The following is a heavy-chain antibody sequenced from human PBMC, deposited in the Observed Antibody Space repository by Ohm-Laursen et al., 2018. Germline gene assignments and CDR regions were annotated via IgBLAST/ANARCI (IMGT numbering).Heavy chain of an antibody. CDR1: GFTFSSYG. V-gene: IGHV3-33*01. J-gene: IGHJ4*02. CDR2: IWYDGSNK. D-gene: IGHD2-15*01. CDR3: ARSLSANRGLARYCSGGSCYSIDY. Sequence: SLRLSCAASGFTFSSYGMHWVRQAPGKGLEWVAVIWYDGSNKYYADSVKGRFTISRDNSKNTLYLQMNSLRAEDTAVYYCARSLSANRGLARYCSGGSCYSIDYWGQGTLVTVSS.